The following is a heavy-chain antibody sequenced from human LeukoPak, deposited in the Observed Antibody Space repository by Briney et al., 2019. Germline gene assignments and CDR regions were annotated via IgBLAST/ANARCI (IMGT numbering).Heavy chain of an antibody. CDR2: IIPILGIA. J-gene: IGHJ5*02. V-gene: IGHV1-69*04. D-gene: IGHD6-13*01. Sequence: SVKVSCKASGGTFSSYTISWVRLAPGQGREWMGSIIPILGIANYAQKFQGRVTITADKSTSTAYMELSSLRSEGTAVYYCARDRRAQPLMDPWGQGTPVTVSS. CDR1: GGTFSSYT. CDR3: ARDRRAQPLMDP.